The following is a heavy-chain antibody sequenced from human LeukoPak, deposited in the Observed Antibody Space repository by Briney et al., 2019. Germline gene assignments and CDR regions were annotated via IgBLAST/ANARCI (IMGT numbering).Heavy chain of an antibody. CDR3: ARDERITMVRGVPWRIHDAFDI. D-gene: IGHD3-10*01. CDR2: ISAYNGNT. Sequence: ASVKVSCKASGYTFTSCGISWVRQAPGQGLEWMGWISAYNGNTNYAQKLQGRVTMTTDTSTSTAYMELRSLRSDDTAVYYCARDERITMVRGVPWRIHDAFDIWGQGTMVTVSS. J-gene: IGHJ3*02. CDR1: GYTFTSCG. V-gene: IGHV1-18*01.